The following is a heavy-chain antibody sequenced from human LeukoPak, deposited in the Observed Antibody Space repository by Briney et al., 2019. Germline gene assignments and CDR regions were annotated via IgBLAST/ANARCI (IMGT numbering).Heavy chain of an antibody. CDR1: GYTFTGYY. V-gene: IGHV1-2*04. Sequence: GASVKVSCKASGYTFTGYYMHWVRQAPGQGLEWMGWINPNSGGTNYAQKFQGWVTMTRDTSISTAYMELSRLRSDDTAMYYCARVVLNGSSVHAFDIWGQGTMVTVSS. CDR2: INPNSGGT. J-gene: IGHJ3*02. CDR3: ARVVLNGSSVHAFDI. D-gene: IGHD3-22*01.